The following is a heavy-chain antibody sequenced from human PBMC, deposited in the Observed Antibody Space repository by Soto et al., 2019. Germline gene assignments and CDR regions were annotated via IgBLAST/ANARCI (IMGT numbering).Heavy chain of an antibody. CDR2: IYSGGST. V-gene: IGHV3-53*01. CDR3: ARDTEYSSSGGGMGV. J-gene: IGHJ6*02. D-gene: IGHD6-6*01. Sequence: PGGSLRLSCAASGFTVSSNYMSWVRQAPGKGLEWVSVIYSGGSTYYADSVKGRFTISRDNSKNTLYLQMNSLRAEDTAVYYCARDTEYSSSGGGMGVWGQGTTVTVSS. CDR1: GFTVSSNY.